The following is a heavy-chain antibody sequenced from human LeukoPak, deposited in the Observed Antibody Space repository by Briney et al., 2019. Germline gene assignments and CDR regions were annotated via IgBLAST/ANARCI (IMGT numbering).Heavy chain of an antibody. CDR1: GFTFSTFA. CDR3: AKARGDSYGHFQY. CDR2: ISGSGGST. J-gene: IGHJ4*02. V-gene: IGHV3-23*01. D-gene: IGHD5-18*01. Sequence: GGSLRLSCAVSGFTFSTFAMNWVRQAPGKGLECVSVISGSGGSTNYADSVKGRLTISRDNSKNTLYLQMNSLRAEDTAVYYCAKARGDSYGHFQYWGQGTLVTVSS.